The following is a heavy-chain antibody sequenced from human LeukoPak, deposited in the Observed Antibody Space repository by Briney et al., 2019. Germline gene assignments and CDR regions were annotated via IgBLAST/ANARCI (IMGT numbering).Heavy chain of an antibody. D-gene: IGHD2/OR15-2a*01. V-gene: IGHV1-2*02. Sequence: APVKVSCKASGYTFTGYYIHWVRQAPGQGLEWMGWINPNSGGTNYAQKFQGRVTMTRDTSISTAYMELSRLRSDDTAVYYCATGLTNLLVAFDIWGQGTMVTVSS. CDR2: INPNSGGT. CDR3: ATGLTNLLVAFDI. J-gene: IGHJ3*02. CDR1: GYTFTGYY.